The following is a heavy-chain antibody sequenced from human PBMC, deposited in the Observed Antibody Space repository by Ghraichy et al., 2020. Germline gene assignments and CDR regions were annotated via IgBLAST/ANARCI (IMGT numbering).Heavy chain of an antibody. CDR2: IYYSGST. Sequence: SQTLSLTCTVSGGSISSGGYYWSWIRQHPGKGLEWIGYIYYSGSTYYNPSLKSRVTISVDTSKNQFSLKLSSVTAADTAVYYCARERGGGYYYYYMDVWGKGTTVTVSS. D-gene: IGHD3-16*01. J-gene: IGHJ6*03. CDR3: ARERGGGYYYYYMDV. CDR1: GGSISSGGYY. V-gene: IGHV4-31*02.